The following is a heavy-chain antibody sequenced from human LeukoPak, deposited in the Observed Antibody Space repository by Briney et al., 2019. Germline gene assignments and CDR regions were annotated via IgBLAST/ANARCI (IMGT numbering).Heavy chain of an antibody. CDR3: ARVRDYGDFPFYFDY. V-gene: IGHV3-7*01. CDR2: IKQDGSEK. J-gene: IGHJ4*02. D-gene: IGHD4-17*01. CDR1: GFTFISYW. Sequence: GGSLRLSCAASGFTFISYWMSWVRQAPGEGLEWVANIKQDGSEKYYVDSVKGRFTISRDNAKNSLYLQMNSLRAEDTAVYYCARVRDYGDFPFYFDYWGQGTLVTVSS.